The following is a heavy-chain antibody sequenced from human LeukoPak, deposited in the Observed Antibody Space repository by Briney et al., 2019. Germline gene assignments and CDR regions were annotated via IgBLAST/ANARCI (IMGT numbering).Heavy chain of an antibody. Sequence: PGGSLRLSCAACGFTFDDYGMSWVRQAPGKGLEWVSGINWNGGSTGYADSVKGRFTISRDNAKNPLYLQMISRRAEDTALYYCASQYCSSTSCAPWGQGTLVTVSS. CDR3: ASQYCSSTSCAP. CDR1: GFTFDDYG. V-gene: IGHV3-20*04. J-gene: IGHJ1*01. CDR2: INWNGGST. D-gene: IGHD2-2*01.